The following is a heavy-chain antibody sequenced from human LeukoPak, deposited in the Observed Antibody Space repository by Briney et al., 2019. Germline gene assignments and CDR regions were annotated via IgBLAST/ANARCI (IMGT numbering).Heavy chain of an antibody. D-gene: IGHD3-9*01. CDR1: DGSFSGYY. Sequence: SETLSLTCAVYDGSFSGYYWSWIRQPPGKGLEWIGEINHSGSTNYNPSLKSRVTISVDTSKNQFSLKLSSVTAADTAVYYCAGDILTGHGYFDYWGQGTLVTVSS. CDR2: INHSGST. V-gene: IGHV4-34*01. J-gene: IGHJ4*02. CDR3: AGDILTGHGYFDY.